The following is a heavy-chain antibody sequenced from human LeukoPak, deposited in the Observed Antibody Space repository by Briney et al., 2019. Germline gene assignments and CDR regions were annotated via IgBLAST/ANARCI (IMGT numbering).Heavy chain of an antibody. D-gene: IGHD3-22*01. V-gene: IGHV3-23*01. CDR2: ISGSGGST. CDR3: AKDQRYYYDSSGYYY. J-gene: IGHJ4*02. CDR1: GFTFSSYA. Sequence: SGGSLRLSCAASGFTFSSYAMSWVRQAPGKGLEWVSAISGSGGSTYYADSVKGRFTISRDNSKNTLYLQMNSLRAEDTAVYYCAKDQRYYYDSSGYYYWGQGTLVTVSS.